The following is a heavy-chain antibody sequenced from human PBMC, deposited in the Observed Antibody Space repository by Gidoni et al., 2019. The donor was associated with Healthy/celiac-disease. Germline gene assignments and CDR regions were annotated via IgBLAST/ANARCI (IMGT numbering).Heavy chain of an antibody. V-gene: IGHV5-10-1*03. CDR3: AREQAVAGLVY. CDR2: IDPSDSDT. D-gene: IGHD6-19*01. Sequence: EVQLVQSGAEVKKPGESLRISCKGSGYSFISYWIPWLRQMPGKGLEWMGRIDPSDSDTNYSPSFQGHVTISADKTISTAYLQWSSLKASDTAMYYCAREQAVAGLVYWGQGTLVTVSS. J-gene: IGHJ4*02. CDR1: GYSFISYW.